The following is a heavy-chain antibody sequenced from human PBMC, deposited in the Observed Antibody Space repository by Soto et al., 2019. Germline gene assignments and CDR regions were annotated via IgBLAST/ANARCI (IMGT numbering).Heavy chain of an antibody. Sequence: WTWIRQPPGKGLEWIGYIYYSGSTNYNPSLESRATIFADKSESHFSLNLTSVTADDTAVYYCARRDYAIDSWGRGTLVTVSS. CDR3: ARRDYAIDS. J-gene: IGHJ4*02. D-gene: IGHD4-17*01. V-gene: IGHV4-61*03. CDR2: IYYSGST.